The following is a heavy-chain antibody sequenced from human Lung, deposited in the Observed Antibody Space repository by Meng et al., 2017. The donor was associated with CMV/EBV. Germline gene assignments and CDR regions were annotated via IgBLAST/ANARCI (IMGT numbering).Heavy chain of an antibody. J-gene: IGHJ4*02. D-gene: IGHD2-21*01. CDR3: AGDRVQGVVIAATRQRTFDY. CDR2: ISAYTGNT. Sequence: ASXXVSXKASGYTFTSHGISWVRQAPGQGLEWMGWISAYTGNTDYARKVQGRVTMTTDKTTSTAYMELRSLRSDDTAVYYCAGDRVQGVVIAATRQRTFDYWXQGTXVTVS. CDR1: GYTFTSHG. V-gene: IGHV1-18*01.